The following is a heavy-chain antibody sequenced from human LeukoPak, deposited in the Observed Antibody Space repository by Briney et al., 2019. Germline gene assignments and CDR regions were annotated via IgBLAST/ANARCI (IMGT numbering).Heavy chain of an antibody. Sequence: GGSLRLSCAASGFTFSSSAMNWVRQVPGKGLEWVSSISGSSSYIYYADSVKGRFTISRDNAKNSLYLQMNSLRAEDTAVYYCARGDYCSSTSCSPPDYWGQGTLVIVSS. CDR1: GFTFSSSA. CDR3: ARGDYCSSTSCSPPDY. CDR2: ISGSSSYI. J-gene: IGHJ4*02. V-gene: IGHV3-21*01. D-gene: IGHD2-2*01.